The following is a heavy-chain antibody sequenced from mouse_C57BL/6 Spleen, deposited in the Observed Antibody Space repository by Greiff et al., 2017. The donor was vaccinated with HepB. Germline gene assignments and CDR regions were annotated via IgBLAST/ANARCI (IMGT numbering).Heavy chain of an antibody. CDR1: GYAFSSYW. CDR2: IYPGDGDT. CDR3: ARMRDYYYFDY. Sequence: QVQLQQSGAELVKPGASVKISCKASGYAFSSYWMNWVKQRPGKGLEWIGQIYPGDGDTNYNGKFTGKATLTADKSSSTAYMQLSTLTSEDSSVYFCARMRDYYYFDYWGEGTTLTVAS. D-gene: IGHD1-1*01. J-gene: IGHJ2*01. V-gene: IGHV1-80*01.